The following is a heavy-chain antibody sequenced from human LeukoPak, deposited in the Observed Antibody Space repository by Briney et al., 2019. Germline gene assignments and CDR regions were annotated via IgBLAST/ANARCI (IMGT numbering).Heavy chain of an antibody. Sequence: SETLSLTCAVYGGSFSGYYWSWIRQPPGKGLEWIGKINHRGSTNHNPSLKSRVTISVDTSKNQFSRKLSSVTAAVVHRRLGQPVWGQGTTVTVSS. D-gene: IGHD3-16*01. V-gene: IGHV4-34*01. J-gene: IGHJ6*02. CDR1: GGSFSGYY. CDR2: INHRGST. CDR3: QPV.